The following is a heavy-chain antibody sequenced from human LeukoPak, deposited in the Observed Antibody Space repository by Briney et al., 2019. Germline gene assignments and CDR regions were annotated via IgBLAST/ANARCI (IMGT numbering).Heavy chain of an antibody. J-gene: IGHJ4*02. CDR1: GFTFSTYW. CDR3: ARARFKGRFDY. Sequence: PGGSLRLSCAASGFTFSTYWMTWVRQAPGKGLEWVANIKQDGSEKYYVDSVKGRFTISRDNAKNSLYLQMNSLRAEDTAVYYCARARFKGRFDYWGQGTLVTVSS. V-gene: IGHV3-7*01. CDR2: IKQDGSEK.